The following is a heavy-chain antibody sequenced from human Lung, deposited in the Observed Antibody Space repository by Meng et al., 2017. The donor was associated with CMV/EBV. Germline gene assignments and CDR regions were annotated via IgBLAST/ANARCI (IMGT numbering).Heavy chain of an antibody. CDR2: ITSSGGTT. CDR3: AKGPHYSSYFPTIPFFDY. Sequence: GESLKISCAVSGFTFSNYVMSWVRQAPGKGLEWVSGITSSGGTTYYADSVKGRFTISRDSSKNSLYLQMNSLRAEDTAVYYCAKGPHYSSYFPTIPFFDYWGQGALVTVSS. V-gene: IGHV3-23*01. J-gene: IGHJ4*02. D-gene: IGHD4-11*01. CDR1: GFTFSNYV.